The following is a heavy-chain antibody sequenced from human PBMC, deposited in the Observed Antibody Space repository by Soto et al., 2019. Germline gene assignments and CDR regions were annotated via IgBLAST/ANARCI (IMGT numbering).Heavy chain of an antibody. Sequence: QVQLVESGGGVVQPGRSLRLSCAASGFTFSSYAMHWVRQAPGKGLEWVAVISYDGSNKYYADSVKGRFTISRDNSKNTLYLQMNSLRAEDTAVYYCARDRVPDFSLHSSGWYLQGNYFDYWGQGTLFTVSS. V-gene: IGHV3-30-3*01. CDR1: GFTFSSYA. CDR3: ARDRVPDFSLHSSGWYLQGNYFDY. CDR2: ISYDGSNK. D-gene: IGHD6-19*01. J-gene: IGHJ4*02.